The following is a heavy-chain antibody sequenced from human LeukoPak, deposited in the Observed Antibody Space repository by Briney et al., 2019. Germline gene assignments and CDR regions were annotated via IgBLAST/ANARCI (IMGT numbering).Heavy chain of an antibody. V-gene: IGHV3-64*01. CDR2: ISSNGGST. Sequence: PGGSLRLSCAASGFTFSSYAMHWVRQAPGKGLEYVSAISSNGGSTYYANSVKGRFTISRDNSKNTLYLQMGSLRAEDMAVYYCARGGSRAGGPGYYFDYWGQGTLVTVSS. J-gene: IGHJ4*02. CDR3: ARGGSRAGGPGYYFDY. CDR1: GFTFSSYA. D-gene: IGHD5-12*01.